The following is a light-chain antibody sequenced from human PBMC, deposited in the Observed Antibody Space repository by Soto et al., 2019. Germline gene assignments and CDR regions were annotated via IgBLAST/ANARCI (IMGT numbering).Light chain of an antibody. CDR2: GTS. CDR1: QSLGSY. J-gene: IGKJ1*01. CDR3: QQGDTAPGT. Sequence: TVLTQSPATLSLSPWERATLSCRASQSLGSYLAWYQQKPGQAPRLLIYGTSRRATGIPDRFSGSGSGKDFTLTISRLESEDFAVYYCQQGDTAPGTFGQGTKVDIK. V-gene: IGKV3-20*01.